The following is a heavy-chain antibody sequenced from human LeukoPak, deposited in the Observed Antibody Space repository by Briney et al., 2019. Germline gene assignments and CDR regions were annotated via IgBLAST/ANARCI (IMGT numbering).Heavy chain of an antibody. CDR2: INHSGST. D-gene: IGHD2-2*01. V-gene: IGHV4-34*01. CDR1: GGSFNGYY. Sequence: SETLSLTCAVYGGSFNGYYWSRIRQPPGKGLEWIGEINHSGSTNYNPSLKSRVTISVDTSKNQFSLKLSSVTAADTAVYYCGRRTWPAAIRWFDPWGQGTLVTVSS. CDR3: GRRTWPAAIRWFDP. J-gene: IGHJ5*02.